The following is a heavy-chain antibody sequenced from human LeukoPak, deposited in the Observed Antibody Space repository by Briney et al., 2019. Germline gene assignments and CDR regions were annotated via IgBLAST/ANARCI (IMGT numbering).Heavy chain of an antibody. CDR2: IKSKTDGGTT. J-gene: IGHJ3*02. Sequence: GSLRLSCAASGFTFSNAWMSWVRQAPGEGLEGVGRIKSKTDGGTTDYAAPVKGRFTTSRDDSKNALYLQMNSLKTEDTAVYYCTSSQDSAYLRAFYIWGQGTMVTVSS. CDR3: TSSQDSAYLRAFYI. V-gene: IGHV3-15*01. CDR1: GFTFSNAW. D-gene: IGHD3-22*01.